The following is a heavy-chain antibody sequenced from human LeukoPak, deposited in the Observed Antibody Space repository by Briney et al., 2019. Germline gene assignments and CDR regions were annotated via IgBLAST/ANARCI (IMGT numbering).Heavy chain of an antibody. D-gene: IGHD3-22*01. V-gene: IGHV1-8*01. CDR3: ARISYYYESSGYELLDY. CDR2: MNPNSGNT. CDR1: GYTFTSYD. Sequence: GASVKVSCKASGYTFTSYDINWVRQATGQGLEWMGWMNPNSGNTGYAQKFQGRVTMTRNTSISTAYMELSSLRSEDTAVYYCARISYYYESSGYELLDYWGQGTLVTVSS. J-gene: IGHJ4*02.